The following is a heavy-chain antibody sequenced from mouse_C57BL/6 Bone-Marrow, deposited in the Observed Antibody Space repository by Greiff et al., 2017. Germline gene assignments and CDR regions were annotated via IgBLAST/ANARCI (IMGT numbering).Heavy chain of an antibody. CDR1: GFTFTDYY. V-gene: IGHV7-3*01. D-gene: IGHD2-1*01. Sequence: EVQGVESGGGLVQPGGSLSLSCAASGFTFTDYYMSWVRQPPGKALEWLGFIRNKANGYTTEYSASVKGRFTISRDNSQSILYLQMNALRAEDSATYYCARYITIYYGNFYYAMDYWGQGTSVTVSS. CDR2: IRNKANGYTT. CDR3: ARYITIYYGNFYYAMDY. J-gene: IGHJ4*01.